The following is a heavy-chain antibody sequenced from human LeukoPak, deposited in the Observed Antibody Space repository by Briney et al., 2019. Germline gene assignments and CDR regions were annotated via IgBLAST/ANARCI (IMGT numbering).Heavy chain of an antibody. D-gene: IGHD4/OR15-4a*01. CDR1: GGSYSSYC. CDR2: IYYSGST. V-gene: IGHV4-59*01. CDR3: ARDGGDDYGTVYAMDD. Sequence: PSETLSLTCTVTGGSYSSYCWNWIRQPPGKGLEWIGYIYYSGSTNYNPSLKSRVTISVDTSKDQFSLKLSSVTAADTAVYYCARDGGDDYGTVYAMDDWGQGTTVTVSS. J-gene: IGHJ6*02.